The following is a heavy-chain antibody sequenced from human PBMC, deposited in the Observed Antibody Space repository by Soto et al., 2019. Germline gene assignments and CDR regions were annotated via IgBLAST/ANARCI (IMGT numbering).Heavy chain of an antibody. CDR3: TRAPRADSSGTGDH. CDR2: SRDDGATI. Sequence: LRLSCVVSGFSFSMYWMHWARQVPGQSSVWGSRSRDDGATINHADSVRGRYSTSREDCKHTLYLPRNNLKPDVPSIGYCTRAPRADSSGTGDHWGQGTPVTVSS. D-gene: IGHD1-26*01. CDR1: GFSFSMYW. J-gene: IGHJ4*02. V-gene: IGHV3-74*01.